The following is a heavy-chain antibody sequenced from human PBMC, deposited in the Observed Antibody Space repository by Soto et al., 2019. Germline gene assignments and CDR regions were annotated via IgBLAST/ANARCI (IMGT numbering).Heavy chain of an antibody. V-gene: IGHV1-3*01. J-gene: IGHJ5*02. CDR2: INPGNGNT. Sequence: ASVKVSCKASGYTFTSYAMHWVRQAPGQRLEWMGRINPGNGNTNYSQRFQGRVTITTDTSASTAYMELSSLGSEDTAVYYCARAYSSGFHWFDPWGQGTLVTVSS. CDR3: ARAYSSGFHWFDP. D-gene: IGHD6-19*01. CDR1: GYTFTSYA.